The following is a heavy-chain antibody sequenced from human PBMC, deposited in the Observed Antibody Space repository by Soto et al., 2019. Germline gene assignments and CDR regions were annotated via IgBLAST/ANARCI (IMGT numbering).Heavy chain of an antibody. V-gene: IGHV3-15*07. CDR3: TLMGDPYYYYGMDV. CDR1: GFTFSNAW. D-gene: IGHD2-21*01. CDR2: IKSKTDGGTT. Sequence: GGSLRLSCAASGFTFSNAWMNWVRQAPGKGLEWVGRIKSKTDGGTTDYAAPVKGRFTISRDDSKNTLYLQMNSLKTEDTAVYYCTLMGDPYYYYGMDVWGQGTTVTVSS. J-gene: IGHJ6*02.